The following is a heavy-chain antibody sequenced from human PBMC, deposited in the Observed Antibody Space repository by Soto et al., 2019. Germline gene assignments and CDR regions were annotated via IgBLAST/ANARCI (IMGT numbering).Heavy chain of an antibody. CDR3: ARDRKMTMAFDY. CDR2: MNPNSGNT. Sequence: ASVKVSCTASGDTSTSYDINWVRQATGQGLEWMGWMNPNSGNTGYAQKFQGRVTMTRNTSISTAYMELSSLRSEDTAVYYCARDRKMTMAFDYWGQGTLVTVSS. D-gene: IGHD3-10*01. V-gene: IGHV1-8*01. J-gene: IGHJ4*02. CDR1: GDTSTSYD.